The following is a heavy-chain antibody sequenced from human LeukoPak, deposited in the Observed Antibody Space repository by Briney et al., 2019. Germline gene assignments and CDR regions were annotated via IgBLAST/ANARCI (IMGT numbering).Heavy chain of an antibody. J-gene: IGHJ6*02. V-gene: IGHV1-18*01. CDR3: ARGPSGYDSSYYYGMDV. Sequence: ASVKVSCKASGYTFTSYGISWVRQAPGQGLEWMGWISAYNGNTNYAQKLQGRVTITADESTSTAYMELSSLRSEDTAVYYCARGPSGYDSSYYYGMDVWGQGTTVTVSS. CDR1: GYTFTSYG. CDR2: ISAYNGNT. D-gene: IGHD5-12*01.